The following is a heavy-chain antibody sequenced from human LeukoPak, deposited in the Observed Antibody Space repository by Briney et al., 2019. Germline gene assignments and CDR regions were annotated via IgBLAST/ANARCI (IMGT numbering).Heavy chain of an antibody. Sequence: GGSLRLSCAASGFTFSSYAMSRVRQAPGKGLEWVSAISGSGGSTYYAGSVKGRFTISRDNSRNTLYLQMNSLRAEDTAVYYCAKDKVVVPAAIVYWGQGTLVTVSS. D-gene: IGHD2-2*01. CDR1: GFTFSSYA. V-gene: IGHV3-23*01. CDR3: AKDKVVVPAAIVY. J-gene: IGHJ4*02. CDR2: ISGSGGST.